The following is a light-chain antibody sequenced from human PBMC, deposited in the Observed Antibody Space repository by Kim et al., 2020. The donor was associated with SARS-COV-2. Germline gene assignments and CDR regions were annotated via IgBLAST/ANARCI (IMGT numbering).Light chain of an antibody. J-gene: IGKJ4*01. Sequence: ATLSLSPGKRATLSCRASQSVSSYLAWYQQKPGQAPRLLSYDASNRATGIPARFSGSGSGTDFTLTISSLEPEDFAVYYCQQRSKFGGGTKVDIK. CDR2: DAS. CDR1: QSVSSY. V-gene: IGKV3-11*01. CDR3: QQRSK.